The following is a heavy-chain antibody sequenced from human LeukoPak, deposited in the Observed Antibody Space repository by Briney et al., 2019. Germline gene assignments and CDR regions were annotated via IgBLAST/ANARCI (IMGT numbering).Heavy chain of an antibody. CDR1: GYSFTYYW. J-gene: IGHJ4*02. CDR2: IYPGDSDP. V-gene: IGHV5-51*01. Sequence: GGALQIPWKGSGYSFTYYWIGRGRQMPGKGVEGVGIIYPGDSDPTFTPSFQRHVTISVDKSISSPSLQWSSLKASDTAMYYCAIQDGNSKYSFDYWGQGTLVTVSS. CDR3: AIQDGNSKYSFDY. D-gene: IGHD1-1*01.